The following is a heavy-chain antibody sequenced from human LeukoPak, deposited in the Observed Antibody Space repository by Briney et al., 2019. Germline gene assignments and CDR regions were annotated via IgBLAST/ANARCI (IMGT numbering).Heavy chain of an antibody. V-gene: IGHV4-39*01. CDR3: VDYSTSSGWFDP. CDR1: GDSISRDTFH. D-gene: IGHD6-6*01. Sequence: SDTLSLTCTVSGDSISRDTFHWGWIRQPPGKGLEWIGSISYSGSTYYNPSLKSRVTISVDTSKNQFSLNLSSVTAADTALYYCVDYSTSSGWFDPWGQGTQVTVSS. J-gene: IGHJ5*02. CDR2: ISYSGST.